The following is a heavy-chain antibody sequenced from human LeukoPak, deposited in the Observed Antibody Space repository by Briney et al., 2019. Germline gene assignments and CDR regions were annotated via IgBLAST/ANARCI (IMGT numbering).Heavy chain of an antibody. Sequence: GGSLRLSCAASGFTFSSYSMNWVRQAPGKGLEWVSSISSSSYIYYADSVKGRFTISRDNAKNSLYLQMNSLRAEDTAVYYCARVGDGYNLGAFDIWGQGTMVTVSS. V-gene: IGHV3-21*01. CDR3: ARVGDGYNLGAFDI. J-gene: IGHJ3*02. CDR2: ISSSSYI. CDR1: GFTFSSYS. D-gene: IGHD5-24*01.